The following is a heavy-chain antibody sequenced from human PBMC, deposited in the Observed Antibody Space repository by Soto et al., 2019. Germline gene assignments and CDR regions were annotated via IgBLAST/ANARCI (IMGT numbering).Heavy chain of an antibody. CDR3: ASRGGGAEYYMDV. V-gene: IGHV4-59*08. CDR2: IYYSGST. CDR1: GGSISSYY. D-gene: IGHD3-16*01. Sequence: SETLSLTCTVSGGSISSYYWSWIRQPPGKGLEWIGYIYYSGSTNYNPSLKSRVTISVDTSKNQFSLKLSSVTAADTAVYYCASRGGGAEYYMDVWGKGTTVTVSS. J-gene: IGHJ6*03.